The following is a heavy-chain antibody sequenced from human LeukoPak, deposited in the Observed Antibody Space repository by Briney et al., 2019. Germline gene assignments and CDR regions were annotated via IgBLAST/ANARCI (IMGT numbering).Heavy chain of an antibody. J-gene: IGHJ4*02. Sequence: GGSLRLSCAASGFTFSSYAMSWVRQAPGKGLEWVSAISCSGGSTYYADSVKGRFTISRENSKNTLYLQMNSLRAEDTAVYYCAKVGSIAARPYFDYWGQGTLVTVSS. CDR1: GFTFSSYA. V-gene: IGHV3-23*01. CDR3: AKVGSIAARPYFDY. CDR2: ISCSGGST. D-gene: IGHD6-6*01.